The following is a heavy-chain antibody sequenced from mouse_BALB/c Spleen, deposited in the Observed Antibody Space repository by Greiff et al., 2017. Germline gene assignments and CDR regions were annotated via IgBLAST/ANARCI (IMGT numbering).Heavy chain of an antibody. CDR3: AGTTAHYAMDY. J-gene: IGHJ4*01. V-gene: IGHV3-2*02. Sequence: EVQGVESGPGLVKPSQSLSLTCTVTGYSITSDYAWNWIRQFPGNKLEWMGYISYSGSTSYNPSLKSRISITRDTSKNQFFLQLNSVTTEDTATYYCAGTTAHYAMDYWGQGTSVTVSS. D-gene: IGHD1-2*01. CDR2: ISYSGST. CDR1: GYSITSDYA.